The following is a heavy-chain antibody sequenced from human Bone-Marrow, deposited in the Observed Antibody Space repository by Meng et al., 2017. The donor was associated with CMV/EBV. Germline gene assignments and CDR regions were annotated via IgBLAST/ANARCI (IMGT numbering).Heavy chain of an antibody. CDR1: GFTFSSDA. Sequence: GESLKISCAASGFTFSSDAMSWVRQAPGKGLEWVSAISGSGGSTYYADSVKGRFTISRDNSKNTLYLQMNSLRAEDTAVYYCAKDTSFWSGYSASYYCYYGMDVWGQGTTVTGSS. V-gene: IGHV3-23*01. CDR2: ISGSGGST. D-gene: IGHD3-3*01. J-gene: IGHJ6*02. CDR3: AKDTSFWSGYSASYYCYYGMDV.